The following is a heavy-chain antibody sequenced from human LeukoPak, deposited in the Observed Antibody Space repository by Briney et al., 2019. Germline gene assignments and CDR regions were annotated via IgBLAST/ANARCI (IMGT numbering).Heavy chain of an antibody. CDR1: GFRFSNYA. V-gene: IGHV3-23*01. J-gene: IGHJ5*02. CDR3: AHTDSYYFDSGMVS. D-gene: IGHD3-22*01. CDR2: ISGGGSST. Sequence: PGGSLRLSRTASGFRFSNYAMNWVRQAPGKGLEWVSVISGGGSSTNYADSVKGRFTISRENSKNTLYLQMNSLRAEDTAVYYCAHTDSYYFDSGMVSWGQGALVTVSS.